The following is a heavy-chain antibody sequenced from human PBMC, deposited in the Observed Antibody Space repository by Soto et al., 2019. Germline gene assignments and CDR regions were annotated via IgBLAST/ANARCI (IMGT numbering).Heavy chain of an antibody. V-gene: IGHV1-8*01. CDR1: GYTFTSYD. Sequence: QVQLVQSGAEVKKPGASVKVSCKASGYTFTSYDISWVRQATGQGLEWMGWMNPNNGNTDYAPKFQGRVTMTMNTSIGTAYMELCSLRSEDTAVHYCARSPRNYYALGSYSYFRHWGQGTLVTVSS. CDR2: MNPNNGNT. J-gene: IGHJ1*01. D-gene: IGHD3-10*01. CDR3: ARSPRNYYALGSYSYFRH.